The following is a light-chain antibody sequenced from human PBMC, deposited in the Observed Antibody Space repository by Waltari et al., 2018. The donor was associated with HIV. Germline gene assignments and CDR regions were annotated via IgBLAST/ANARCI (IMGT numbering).Light chain of an antibody. CDR3: AVWDDNVNGL. V-gene: IGLV1-44*01. Sequence: QSVLIQPPSVSGTPGQRVTISCSGRRSNIGSNDVTWYQQLPGTAPKLRIYSNNRRPSGVPERFPGSKSGTSASLAISGLQSEDEGDYYCAVWDDNVNGLFGGGTKVTV. CDR2: SNN. J-gene: IGLJ2*01. CDR1: RSNIGSND.